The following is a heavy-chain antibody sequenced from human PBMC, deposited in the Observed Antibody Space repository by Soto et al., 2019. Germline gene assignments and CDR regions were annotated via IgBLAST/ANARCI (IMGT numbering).Heavy chain of an antibody. CDR1: GLTLSDYY. V-gene: IGHV3-11*01. CDR3: AGSGPIPAYDSSGYRKYGFSV. Sequence: GGPLILSCVAAGLTLSDYYMTWIRQAPGRGLEWVAYISSNTKMIFYSDSVKGRFTISRDNAKNILFLEMSDLRVEDTATYYCAGSGPIPAYDSSGYRKYGFSVWGQGTKVTVSS. J-gene: IGHJ3*01. D-gene: IGHD3-22*01. CDR2: ISSNTKMI.